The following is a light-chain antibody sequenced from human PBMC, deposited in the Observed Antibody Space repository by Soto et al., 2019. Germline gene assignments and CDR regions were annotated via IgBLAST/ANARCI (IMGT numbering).Light chain of an antibody. CDR1: QSSSTY. CDR2: AAS. J-gene: IGKJ4*02. CDR3: QSRYSTPPST. V-gene: IGKV1-39*01. Sequence: DIEFPMSRPPVSAPFQDIFITSFRASQSSSTYIYWYQQKPGKAPKLLIYAASRLQSGVRARFRVSGSGTDIALTITSLRPEDFDSYTCQSRYSTPPSTFGPGTKVEIK.